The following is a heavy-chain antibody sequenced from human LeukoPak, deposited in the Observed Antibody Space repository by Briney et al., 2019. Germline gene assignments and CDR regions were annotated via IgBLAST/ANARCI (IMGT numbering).Heavy chain of an antibody. Sequence: SQTLSLTCTVSGGSISSGSYYWSWIRQPAAKGLEWIGRIYTSGSTNYNPSLKSRVTMSVDTSKNQFSLKLSSVTAADTAVYYCARDQKYYDILTGYYPYGMDVWGQGTTVTVSS. CDR3: ARDQKYYDILTGYYPYGMDV. J-gene: IGHJ6*02. CDR1: GGSISSGSYY. CDR2: IYTSGST. D-gene: IGHD3-9*01. V-gene: IGHV4-61*02.